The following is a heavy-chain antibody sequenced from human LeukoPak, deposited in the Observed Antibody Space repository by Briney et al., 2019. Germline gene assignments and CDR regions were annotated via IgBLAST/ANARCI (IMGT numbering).Heavy chain of an antibody. D-gene: IGHD3-10*01. J-gene: IGHJ6*03. CDR1: GGTFSSYA. Sequence: SVKVSCKASGGTFSSYAISWVRQAPGQGLEWMGGIIPIFGTANYAQKFQGRVAITADKSTSTAYMELSSLRSEDTAVYYCASLMARGVIWSRYYYMDVWGKGTTVTVSS. V-gene: IGHV1-69*06. CDR2: IIPIFGTA. CDR3: ASLMARGVIWSRYYYMDV.